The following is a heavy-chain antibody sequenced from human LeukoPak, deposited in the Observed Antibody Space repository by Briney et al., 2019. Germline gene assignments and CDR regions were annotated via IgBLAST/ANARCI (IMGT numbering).Heavy chain of an antibody. D-gene: IGHD6-13*01. CDR1: GGSISSYY. CDR3: ARVYYSNSYDYWYFDL. J-gene: IGHJ2*01. Sequence: SETLSLTCTVSGGSISSYYWSWIRQPPGKGLEWIAYIYYSGSTNYNPSLKSRVTISVDTSKSQFSLKLSSVTAADTAVYYCARVYYSNSYDYWYFDLWGRGTLVTVSS. CDR2: IYYSGST. V-gene: IGHV4-59*01.